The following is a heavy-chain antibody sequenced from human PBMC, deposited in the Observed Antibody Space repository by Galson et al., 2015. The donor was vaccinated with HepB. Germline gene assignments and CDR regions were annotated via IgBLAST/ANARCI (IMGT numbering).Heavy chain of an antibody. D-gene: IGHD3-9*01. CDR1: GFTFGDYA. V-gene: IGHV3-49*04. J-gene: IGHJ4*02. Sequence: SLRLSCAASGFTFGDYAMSWVRQAPGKGLEWVGFIRSKAYGGTTEYAASVKGRFTISRDDSKSIAYLQMNSLKTEDTAVYYCTRYTILTGQTAYYFDYWGQGTLVTVSS. CDR2: IRSKAYGGTT. CDR3: TRYTILTGQTAYYFDY.